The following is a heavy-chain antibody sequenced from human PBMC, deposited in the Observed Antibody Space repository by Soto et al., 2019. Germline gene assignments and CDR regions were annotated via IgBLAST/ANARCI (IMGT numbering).Heavy chain of an antibody. CDR1: GGSFSGYY. D-gene: IGHD1-26*01. J-gene: IGHJ4*02. V-gene: IGHV4-34*01. Sequence: ETLSLTCAVYGGSFSGYYWSWIRQPPGKGLEWIGEINHSGSTNYNPSLKSRVTISVDTSKNQFSLKLSSVTAADTAVYYCARRSGSYFFYFDYWGQGTLVTVSS. CDR2: INHSGST. CDR3: ARRSGSYFFYFDY.